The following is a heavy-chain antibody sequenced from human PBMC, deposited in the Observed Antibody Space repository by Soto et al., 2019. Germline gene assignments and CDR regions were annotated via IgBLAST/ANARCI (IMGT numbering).Heavy chain of an antibody. CDR1: GYSFTDYH. CDR2: INPKSGGT. J-gene: IGHJ6*02. Sequence: GASVKVSCKASGYSFTDYHIHWVRQAPGQGLEWLGRINPKSGGTSTAQKFQGWVTMTTDTSISTASMELTRLTSDDTAIYYCARRAPTDCSNSVCSFLYHQDMDVCGQANTVTV. V-gene: IGHV1-2*04. CDR3: ARRAPTDCSNSVCSFLYHQDMDV. D-gene: IGHD3-16*01.